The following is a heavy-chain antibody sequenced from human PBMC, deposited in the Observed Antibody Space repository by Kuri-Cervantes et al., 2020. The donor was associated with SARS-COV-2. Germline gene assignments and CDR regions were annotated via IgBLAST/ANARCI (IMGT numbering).Heavy chain of an antibody. Sequence: GESLKISCAASGFTFSSYGMHWVRQAPGKGLEWVAFIRYDGSNKYYADSVKGRFTISRDNSKNTLYLQMNSLRAEDTAVYYCARAPLSHSNARPFWFDYWGQGTLVTVSS. D-gene: IGHD4-11*01. CDR2: IRYDGSNK. J-gene: IGHJ4*02. CDR1: GFTFSSYG. CDR3: ARAPLSHSNARPFWFDY. V-gene: IGHV3-30*02.